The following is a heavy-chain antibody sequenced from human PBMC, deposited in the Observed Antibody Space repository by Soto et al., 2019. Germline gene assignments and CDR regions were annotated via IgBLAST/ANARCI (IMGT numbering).Heavy chain of an antibody. CDR1: GFTFSSYS. CDR2: ISSSSSTI. D-gene: IGHD2-15*01. Sequence: GGSLRLSCAASGFTFSSYSMNWVRQAPGKGLEWVSYISSSSSTIYYADSVKGRFTISRDNAKNSLYLQMNSLRAEDTAVYYCARDQDCSGGSCYFGLFDYWGQGTLVTVSS. CDR3: ARDQDCSGGSCYFGLFDY. J-gene: IGHJ4*02. V-gene: IGHV3-48*01.